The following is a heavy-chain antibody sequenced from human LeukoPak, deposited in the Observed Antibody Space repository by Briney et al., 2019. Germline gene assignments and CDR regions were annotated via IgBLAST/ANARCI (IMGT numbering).Heavy chain of an antibody. D-gene: IGHD6-19*01. CDR3: AAGAGVIDAFDI. CDR2: IYYSGST. V-gene: IGHV4-59*01. CDR1: GGSICSYY. Sequence: SETLSLTCTVSGGSICSYYWSWIRQPPGKGLEWIGYIYYSGSTNYNPSLKSRVTISVDTSKNQFSLKLSSVTAADTAVYYCAAGAGVIDAFDIWGQGTMVTVSS. J-gene: IGHJ3*02.